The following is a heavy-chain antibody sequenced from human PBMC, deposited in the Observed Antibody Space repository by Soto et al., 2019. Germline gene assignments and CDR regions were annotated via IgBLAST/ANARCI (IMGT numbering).Heavy chain of an antibody. V-gene: IGHV4-31*03. CDR1: GGSISSGGYY. CDR2: IYYSGST. Sequence: QVQLQESGPGLVKPSQTLSLTCTVSGGSISSGGYYWSWIRQHPGKGLEWIGYIYYSGSTYYNPSLKSRVTISVDTSKNXXSXXXXXXXXXXXXXXXXXXXXXXXGQXTLVTVSS. J-gene: IGHJ1*01. CDR3: XXXXXXX.